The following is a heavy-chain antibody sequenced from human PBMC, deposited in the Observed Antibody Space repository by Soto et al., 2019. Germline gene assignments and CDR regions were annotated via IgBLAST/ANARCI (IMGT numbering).Heavy chain of an antibody. D-gene: IGHD5-12*01. V-gene: IGHV3-64*01. CDR1: GFTFSSYA. Sequence: EVQLVESGGGLVQPGGSLILSCAASGFTFSSYAMHWVRQAPGKGLEYVSVINSNGGSTYYANSVKGRFTISRDNSKNTLSLQMGILRAEDMAVYYCARTSGYAFDYWGQGTLVTVSS. J-gene: IGHJ4*02. CDR2: INSNGGST. CDR3: ARTSGYAFDY.